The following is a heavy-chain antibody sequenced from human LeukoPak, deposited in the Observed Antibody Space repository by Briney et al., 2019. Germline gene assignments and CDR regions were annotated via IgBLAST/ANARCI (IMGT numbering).Heavy chain of an antibody. CDR2: NNNVGGGT. CDR3: ASPRNGY. D-gene: IGHD2-8*01. CDR1: GFTFSSYA. Sequence: GGSLRLSCAASGFTFSSYAMSWVRQAPGKGLEWVSGNNNVGGGTYNPDSVKGRFTISRDNSKNTLYLQMNSLRAEDTAVYYCASPRNGYWGQGALVTVSS. J-gene: IGHJ4*02. V-gene: IGHV3-23*01.